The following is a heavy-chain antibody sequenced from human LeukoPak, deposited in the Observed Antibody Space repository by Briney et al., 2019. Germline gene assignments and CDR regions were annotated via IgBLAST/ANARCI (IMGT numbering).Heavy chain of an antibody. CDR3: ASRKGPVAPSR. V-gene: IGHV4-34*01. CDR1: GGSFRGYY. Sequence: SETLSLTCAVYGGSFRGYYWSWIRQPPGKGLEWIGEINHSGSTNYNPSLKSRVTISADTSKNQFSLKLSSVTAADTAVYYCASRKGPVAPSRWGQGTLVTVSS. CDR2: INHSGST. J-gene: IGHJ4*02. D-gene: IGHD6-19*01.